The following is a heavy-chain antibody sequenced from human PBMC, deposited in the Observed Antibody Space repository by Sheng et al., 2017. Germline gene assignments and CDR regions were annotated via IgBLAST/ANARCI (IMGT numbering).Heavy chain of an antibody. CDR1: GFSFSGYT. J-gene: IGHJ6*03. V-gene: IGHV3-21*01. Sequence: EVQLVESGGGLVKPGGSLRLSCAASGFSFSGYTMSWVRQAPGKGLEWVSSITKSSTYLHYAESVKGRFTISRDDPKNSLYLQIDSLRAEDTAVYYCARDRYYFYYMDVWGQGPR. CDR2: ITKSSTYL. CDR3: ARDRYYFYYMDV.